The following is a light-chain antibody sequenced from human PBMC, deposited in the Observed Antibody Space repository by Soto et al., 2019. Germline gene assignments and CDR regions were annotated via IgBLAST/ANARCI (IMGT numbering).Light chain of an antibody. Sequence: DTQMTQSPSTLSASVGDRVTITCRASQSISSWLAWYQQKPGKAPKLLIYKASSLESGVLSRFSGSGSGTEFTLTISSLQPDDFATYYCQQYNNYSGTFGQGTKVEIK. CDR1: QSISSW. CDR2: KAS. V-gene: IGKV1-5*03. J-gene: IGKJ1*01. CDR3: QQYNNYSGT.